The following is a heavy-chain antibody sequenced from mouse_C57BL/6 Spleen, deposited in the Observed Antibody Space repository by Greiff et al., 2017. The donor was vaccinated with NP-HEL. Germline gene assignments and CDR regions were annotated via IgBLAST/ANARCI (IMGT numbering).Heavy chain of an antibody. CDR3: ARRRDDYDWYFDV. Sequence: QVQLKGSGAELVKPGASVKMSCKASGYTFTSYWITWVKQRPGQGLEWIGDIYPGSGSTNYNEKFKSKATLTVDTSSSTAYMQLSSLTSEDSAVYYCARRRDDYDWYFDVWGTGTTVTVSS. D-gene: IGHD2-4*01. CDR1: GYTFTSYW. J-gene: IGHJ1*03. CDR2: IYPGSGST. V-gene: IGHV1-55*01.